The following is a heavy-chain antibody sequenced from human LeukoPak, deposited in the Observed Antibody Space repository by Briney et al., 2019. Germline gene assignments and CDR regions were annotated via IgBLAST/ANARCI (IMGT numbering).Heavy chain of an antibody. CDR1: GFTVSSNY. Sequence: GGSQRLSCAASGFTVSSNYMSWVRQAPGKGLEWVSVIYSGGSTYYADSVKGRFTISRDNSKNTLYLQMNSLRAEDTAVYYCARDPGPGYYYGSGSYRFDYWGQGTLVTVSS. V-gene: IGHV3-66*01. CDR2: IYSGGST. CDR3: ARDPGPGYYYGSGSYRFDY. J-gene: IGHJ4*02. D-gene: IGHD3-10*01.